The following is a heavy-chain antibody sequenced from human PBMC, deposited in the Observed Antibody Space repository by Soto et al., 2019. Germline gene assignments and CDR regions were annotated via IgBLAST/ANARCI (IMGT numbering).Heavy chain of an antibody. CDR2: ISAYNGNT. V-gene: IGHV1-18*01. CDR3: ARSPDIVVVINSADNFDY. Sequence: VASVKVSCKASGYTFTSYGISWVRQAPGQGLEWMGWISAYNGNTDYAQKLQGRVTMTTDTSTSTAYMELRSLRSDDTAVYYCARSPDIVVVINSADNFDYWGQAPLLTVSS. J-gene: IGHJ4*02. CDR1: GYTFTSYG. D-gene: IGHD3-22*01.